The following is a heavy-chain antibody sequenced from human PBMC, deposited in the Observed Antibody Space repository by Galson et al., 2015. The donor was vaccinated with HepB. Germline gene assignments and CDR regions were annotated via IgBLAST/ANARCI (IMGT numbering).Heavy chain of an antibody. Sequence: ETLSLTCNVSGGSISSNSYYWVWIRQPPGQGLEWIGSVYYSGSAYYNPSLKSRVTISVDTSKNQFSLKLSSVTAADTAVYYCARHHSGYYYAPFDYWGQGTLVTVSS. CDR3: ARHHSGYYYAPFDY. V-gene: IGHV4-39*01. CDR1: GGSISSNSYY. J-gene: IGHJ4*02. D-gene: IGHD3-22*01. CDR2: VYYSGSA.